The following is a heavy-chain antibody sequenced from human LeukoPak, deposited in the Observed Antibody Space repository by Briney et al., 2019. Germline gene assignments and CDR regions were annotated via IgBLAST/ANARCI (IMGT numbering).Heavy chain of an antibody. CDR3: ARPHYYDSSGYYVY. CDR2: ISSSSSTI. Sequence: GGSLRLSCAASGFSFSSYAMNWVRQAPGKGLEWVSYISSSSSTIYYADSVKGRFTISRDNAKNSLYLQMNSLRDEDTAVYYCARPHYYDSSGYYVYWGQGTLVTVSS. J-gene: IGHJ4*02. CDR1: GFSFSSYA. V-gene: IGHV3-48*02. D-gene: IGHD3-22*01.